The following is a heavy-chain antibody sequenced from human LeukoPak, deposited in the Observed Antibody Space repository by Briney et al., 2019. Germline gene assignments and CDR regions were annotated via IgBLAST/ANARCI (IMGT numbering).Heavy chain of an antibody. Sequence: SETLSLTCTVSGGSISSYYWSWIRQPPGKGLEWIGYNYYSGSTNYNPSLKSRVTISVDTSKNQFSLKLSSVTAADTAVYYCARRLRDSYYYYYYMDVWGKGTTVTISS. J-gene: IGHJ6*03. V-gene: IGHV4-59*01. D-gene: IGHD5-12*01. CDR1: GGSISSYY. CDR2: NYYSGST. CDR3: ARRLRDSYYYYYYMDV.